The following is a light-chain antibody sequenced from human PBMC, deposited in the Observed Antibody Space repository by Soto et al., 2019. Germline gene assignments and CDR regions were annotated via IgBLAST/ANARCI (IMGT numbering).Light chain of an antibody. CDR2: GH. V-gene: IGLV1-40*01. J-gene: IGLJ3*02. Sequence: QAVVTQPPSVSGAPGQRVTISCTGSSSNIGAGYDVHWYQQLPGTAPELLIYGHHRPSGVPDRFSGSKSGTSASLAITGLQAEDEADYYCQSYDNSLSGSWVFGGGTKLTVL. CDR3: QSYDNSLSGSWV. CDR1: SSNIGAGYD.